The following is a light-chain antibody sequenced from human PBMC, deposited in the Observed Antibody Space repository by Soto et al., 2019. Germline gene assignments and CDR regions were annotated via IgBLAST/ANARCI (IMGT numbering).Light chain of an antibody. CDR2: DAS. CDR3: QQYNKWPPWT. J-gene: IGKJ1*01. CDR1: QSVKTF. Sequence: EIVLTQSPATLSLSPGERATLSCRASQSVKTFLVWYQQRPGQAPRLLIYDASHRATGVPARFSGSGSGTQFSLTISGLQSEDFAVYYCQQYNKWPPWTFGQGTKVDIK. V-gene: IGKV3-11*01.